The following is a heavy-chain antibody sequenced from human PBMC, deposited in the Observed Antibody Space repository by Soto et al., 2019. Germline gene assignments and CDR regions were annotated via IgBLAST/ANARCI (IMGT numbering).Heavy chain of an antibody. CDR3: ARRYGGSFDY. CDR1: QISFSSYW. V-gene: IGHV3-7*01. D-gene: IGHD4-17*01. CDR2: INQDGSEK. Sequence: PGGSLRLSCVVSQISFSSYWMTWVRQAPGKGLECVANINQDGSEKYYEDSVKGRFTISRDNTKNSLYLHMNSLRAEVTAVYYCARRYGGSFDYWGQGTLVTVSS. J-gene: IGHJ4*02.